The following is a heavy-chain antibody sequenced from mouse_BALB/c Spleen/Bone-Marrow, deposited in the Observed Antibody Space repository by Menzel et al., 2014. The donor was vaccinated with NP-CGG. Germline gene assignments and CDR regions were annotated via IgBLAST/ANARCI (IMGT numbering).Heavy chain of an antibody. V-gene: IGHV5-17*02. D-gene: IGHD1-1*01. Sequence: EVKLMESGGGLVQPGGSRQLSCAASGFTFSSFGMHWVRQAPEKGLEWVAYISSGSSTIYYADTVMGRFTISRDNPKNTLFLQMTSLRSEDTAVYYCARSGSSSGYFDYWGRGTTLTVSS. J-gene: IGHJ2*01. CDR3: ARSGSSSGYFDY. CDR1: GFTFSSFG. CDR2: ISSGSSTI.